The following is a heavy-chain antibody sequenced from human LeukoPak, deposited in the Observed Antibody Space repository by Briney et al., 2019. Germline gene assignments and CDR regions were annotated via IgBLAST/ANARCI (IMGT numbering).Heavy chain of an antibody. CDR3: ARLTFFTFYYDSSDYKAFYFDY. V-gene: IGHV4-39*01. CDR1: GASISSGSYY. D-gene: IGHD3-22*01. CDR2: IFYVGST. Sequence: SETLSLTCTVSGASISSGSYYWGWVRQPPGKGLEYIGTIFYVGSTYYNPSLKSRVTISVDASENQFSLKLSSVTAADTAVYYCARLTFFTFYYDSSDYKAFYFDYWGQGTLVTVSS. J-gene: IGHJ4*02.